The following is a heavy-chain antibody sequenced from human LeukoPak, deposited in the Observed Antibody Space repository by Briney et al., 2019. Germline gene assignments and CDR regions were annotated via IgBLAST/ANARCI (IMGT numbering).Heavy chain of an antibody. V-gene: IGHV5-51*01. CDR3: ARGPSLLLWFGEFDY. J-gene: IGHJ4*02. Sequence: GESLKTSCKGSGYSFTSYWIGWVRQMPGKGLEWTGIIYPGDSDTRYSPSFQGQVTISVDKSISTAYLQWSSLKASDTAMYYCARGPSLLLWFGEFDYWGQGTLVTVSS. CDR1: GYSFTSYW. CDR2: IYPGDSDT. D-gene: IGHD3-10*01.